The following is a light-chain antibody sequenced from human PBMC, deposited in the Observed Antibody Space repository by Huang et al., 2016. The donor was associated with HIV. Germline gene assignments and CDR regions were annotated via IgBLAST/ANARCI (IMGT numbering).Light chain of an antibody. V-gene: IGKV1-9*01. CDR3: HQLCAYPLS. J-gene: IGKJ3*01. Sequence: QLTQSPSSLSASIGDRVTIACRASHDINTYLAWYQQNPGRAPKLLIYDASTLQTGVPSRFRGFGSGTAFSLTITSLLPDDFSVYYCHQLCAYPLSFGPGTTVD. CDR1: HDINTY. CDR2: DAS.